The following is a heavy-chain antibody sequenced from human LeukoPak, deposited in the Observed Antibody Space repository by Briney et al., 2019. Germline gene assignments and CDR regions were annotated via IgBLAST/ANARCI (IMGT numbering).Heavy chain of an antibody. Sequence: SETLSLTCAVYGGSFSGYYWSWIRQPPGKGLEWIGEINHSGSTNYNPSLKSRVTISVDTSKNQFSLKLSSVTAADTAVYYCARGRYCSSTSCYMFWFGPWGQGTLVTVSS. CDR1: GGSFSGYY. CDR2: INHSGST. D-gene: IGHD2-2*02. V-gene: IGHV4-34*01. CDR3: ARGRYCSSTSCYMFWFGP. J-gene: IGHJ5*02.